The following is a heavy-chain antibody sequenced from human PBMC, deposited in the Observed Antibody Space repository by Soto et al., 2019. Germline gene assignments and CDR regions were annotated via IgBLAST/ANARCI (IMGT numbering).Heavy chain of an antibody. CDR1: GGSISSGGYY. CDR2: IYYSGST. Sequence: PSETLSLTCTVSGGSISSGGYYWSWIRQHPGKGLEWIGYIYYSGSTYYNPSLKSRVTISVDTSKNQFSLKLSSVTAADTAVYYCATKAYCGGDCYSGRRASFDPWGQGTLVTVSS. J-gene: IGHJ5*02. D-gene: IGHD2-21*02. V-gene: IGHV4-31*03. CDR3: ATKAYCGGDCYSGRRASFDP.